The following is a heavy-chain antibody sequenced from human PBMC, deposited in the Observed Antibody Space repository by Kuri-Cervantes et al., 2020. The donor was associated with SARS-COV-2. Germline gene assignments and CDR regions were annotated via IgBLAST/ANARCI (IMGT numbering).Heavy chain of an antibody. CDR3: VRRRVHRSSLTYYFDY. CDR1: GGSISSSSYY. J-gene: IGHJ4*02. Sequence: GSLRLSCTVSGGSISSSSYYWGWIRQPPGKGLEWIGSIYYSGSTYYNPSLKSRVTISVDTSKNQFSLKLSSVTAADTAVYYCVRRRVHRSSLTYYFDYWGQGTLVTVSS. CDR2: IYYSGST. D-gene: IGHD1-1*01. V-gene: IGHV4-39*01.